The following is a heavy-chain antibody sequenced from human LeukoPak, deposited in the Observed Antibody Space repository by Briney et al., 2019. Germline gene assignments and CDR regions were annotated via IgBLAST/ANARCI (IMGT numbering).Heavy chain of an antibody. CDR1: GGSFSGYY. CDR3: ARHYYGSGSYYDY. J-gene: IGHJ4*02. V-gene: IGHV4-34*01. CDR2: INHSGST. D-gene: IGHD3-10*01. Sequence: SETLSLTCAVYGGSFSGYYWSWIRQPPGKGLECIGEINHSGSTNYNPFLKGRVTISADTSKNQFSLKLSSVTAADTAVYYCARHYYGSGSYYDYWGQGTLVTVSS.